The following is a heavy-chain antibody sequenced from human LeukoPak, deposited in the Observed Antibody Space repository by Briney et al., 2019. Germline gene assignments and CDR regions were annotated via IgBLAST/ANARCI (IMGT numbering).Heavy chain of an antibody. CDR2: ISYDGSNK. V-gene: IGHV3-30*04. D-gene: IGHD3-10*01. Sequence: GSLRLSCAASGFTFSSYAMHWVRQAPGKGLEWVAVISYDGSNKYYADSVKGRFTISRDNSKNTLYLQMNSLRAEDTAVYYCARGPLLLWFGELLSPFDYWGQGTLVTVSS. CDR3: ARGPLLLWFGELLSPFDY. CDR1: GFTFSSYA. J-gene: IGHJ4*02.